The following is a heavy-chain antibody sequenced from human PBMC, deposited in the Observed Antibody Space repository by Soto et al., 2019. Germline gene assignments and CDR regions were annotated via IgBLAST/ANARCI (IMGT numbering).Heavy chain of an antibody. J-gene: IGHJ3*02. D-gene: IGHD3-3*01. Sequence: QLHLVQSGAVVKKPGASVTVSCSASGYPVTAYYMHWVRQAPGRGLEWMGGINPATGAAKYTQTFQGRVTMPRDTSTSTVCMELRGLTSEATAGFSCARGGGVGVAGSAAFDMWGQGTLVTVSS. CDR1: GYPVTAYY. CDR3: ARGGGVGVAGSAAFDM. CDR2: INPATGAA. V-gene: IGHV1-2*02.